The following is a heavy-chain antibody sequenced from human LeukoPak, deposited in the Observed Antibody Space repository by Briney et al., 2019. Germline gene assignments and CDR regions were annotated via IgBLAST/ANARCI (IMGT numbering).Heavy chain of an antibody. CDR3: ASCYVAARDWYFDL. Sequence: GDSLKISCKCSGYRFTSYWMGWVRQMPGKGLEWMGIIYPGDSDTRYSPSFQGQVTISADKSISTAYLQWSSLKASDTAMYYCASCYVAARDWYFDLWGRGTLVTVSS. CDR1: GYRFTSYW. D-gene: IGHD6-6*01. J-gene: IGHJ2*01. V-gene: IGHV5-51*01. CDR2: IYPGDSDT.